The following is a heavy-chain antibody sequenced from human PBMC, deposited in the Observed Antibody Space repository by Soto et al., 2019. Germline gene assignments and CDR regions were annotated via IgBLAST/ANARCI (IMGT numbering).Heavy chain of an antibody. Sequence: SETLSLTCTVSGGSISSSSYYWGWIRQPPGKGLEWIGSIYYSGSTYYNPSLKSRVTISVDTSKNQFSLKLSSVTAADTAVYYCARQAYCTNGVCYTRELHLDYWGQGTLVTVSS. CDR1: GGSISSSSYY. J-gene: IGHJ4*02. V-gene: IGHV4-39*01. CDR3: ARQAYCTNGVCYTRELHLDY. D-gene: IGHD2-8*01. CDR2: IYYSGST.